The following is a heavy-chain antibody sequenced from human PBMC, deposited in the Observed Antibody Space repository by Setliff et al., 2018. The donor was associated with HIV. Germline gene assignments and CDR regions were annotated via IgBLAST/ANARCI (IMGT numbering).Heavy chain of an antibody. CDR3: ARLGVIAAAGSNPDYFDY. CDR2: IYYSGST. Sequence: SETLSLTCTVSGGSISSHYWSWIRQPPGKGLEWIGSIYYSGSTNYNPSLKSRVTISVDTSKNQFSLKLSSVTAADTAVYYCARLGVIAAAGSNPDYFDYWGQGTLVTVSS. J-gene: IGHJ4*02. CDR1: GGSISSHY. V-gene: IGHV4-59*08. D-gene: IGHD6-13*01.